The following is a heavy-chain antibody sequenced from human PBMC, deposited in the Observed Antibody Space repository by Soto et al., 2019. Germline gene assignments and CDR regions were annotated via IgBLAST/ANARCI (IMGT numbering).Heavy chain of an antibody. Sequence: SVKVSCKASGGTFSSYAISWVRQAPGQGLEWMGGIIPIFGTANYAQKFQGRVTITADESTSTAYMELSGLRSEDTAVYYCAREREQQLVSHWFDPWGQGTLVTVSS. D-gene: IGHD6-13*01. CDR1: GGTFSSYA. CDR2: IIPIFGTA. CDR3: AREREQQLVSHWFDP. V-gene: IGHV1-69*13. J-gene: IGHJ5*02.